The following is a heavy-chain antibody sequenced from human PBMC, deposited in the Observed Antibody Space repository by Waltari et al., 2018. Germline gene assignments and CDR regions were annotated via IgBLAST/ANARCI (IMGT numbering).Heavy chain of an antibody. CDR2: ISGSGGST. D-gene: IGHD6-19*01. CDR3: AKDRIAVAGTKPVYYFDY. V-gene: IGHV3-23*01. J-gene: IGHJ4*02. CDR1: GFTFSSYA. Sequence: EVQLLESGGGLVQPGGSLRLSCAASGFTFSSYAMSWVRQAPGKGLEWVSAISGSGGSTYDADSVKGRVTISRDNSKNTLYLQMNSLRAEDTAVYYCAKDRIAVAGTKPVYYFDYWGQGTLVTVSS.